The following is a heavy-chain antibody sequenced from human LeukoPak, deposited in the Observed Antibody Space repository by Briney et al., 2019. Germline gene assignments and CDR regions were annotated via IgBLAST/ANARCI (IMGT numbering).Heavy chain of an antibody. J-gene: IGHJ3*02. Sequence: SETLSLTCTVSGGSISSGGYYWSWIRQHPGKGLEWIGYIYYSGSTYYNPSLKSRVTISVDTSKNQFSLKLSSVTAADTAVYYCARDLLPNDAFDIWGQGTMVTVSS. CDR3: ARDLLPNDAFDI. CDR2: IYYSGST. CDR1: GGSISSGGYY. D-gene: IGHD5-18*01. V-gene: IGHV4-31*03.